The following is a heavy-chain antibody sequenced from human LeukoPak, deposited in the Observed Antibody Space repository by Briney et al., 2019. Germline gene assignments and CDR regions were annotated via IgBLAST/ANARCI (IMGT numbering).Heavy chain of an antibody. Sequence: GGSLRLSCAASGFTFSSYTMNWVRQAPGKGLEWVSSISSRSNFIYYADSLKGRFTISRDNAQNSLFLQVNSLRAEDTAVYYCVRDQGGAVSYWGQGTLVTVSS. D-gene: IGHD3-16*01. CDR3: VRDQGGAVSY. V-gene: IGHV3-21*01. J-gene: IGHJ4*02. CDR2: ISSRSNFI. CDR1: GFTFSSYT.